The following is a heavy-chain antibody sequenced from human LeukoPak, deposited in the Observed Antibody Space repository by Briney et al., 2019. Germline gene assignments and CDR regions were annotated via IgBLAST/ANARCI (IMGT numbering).Heavy chain of an antibody. V-gene: IGHV3-23*01. Sequence: GGSLRLSCAASGFTFSSYAMGWVRQAAGEGLEWVSAISGSGGSTYYADSVKGRFTISRDNSKNTLYLQTNSLRAEDTAVYYCAKARIFGVAGAFDYWGQEPLVTVSS. D-gene: IGHD3-3*01. CDR2: ISGSGGST. CDR3: AKARIFGVAGAFDY. J-gene: IGHJ4*02. CDR1: GFTFSSYA.